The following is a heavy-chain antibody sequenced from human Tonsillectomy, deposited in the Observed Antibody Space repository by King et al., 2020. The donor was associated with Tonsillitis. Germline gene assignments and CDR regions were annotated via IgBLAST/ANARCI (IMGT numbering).Heavy chain of an antibody. CDR2: ISYDGSNK. V-gene: IGHV3-30*18. D-gene: IGHD2-2*01. CDR3: AKDPGKRVVPAAIFDY. CDR1: GFTFSTYD. Sequence: VKLVESGGGVVQPGRSLRLSCAASGFTFSTYDMHWVRQAPGKGLEWVAVISYDGSNKYYADSVKGRFTISRDNSKNTLYLQMDSLRAEDTAVYYCAKDPGKRVVPAAIFDYWGQGTLVTVSS. J-gene: IGHJ4*02.